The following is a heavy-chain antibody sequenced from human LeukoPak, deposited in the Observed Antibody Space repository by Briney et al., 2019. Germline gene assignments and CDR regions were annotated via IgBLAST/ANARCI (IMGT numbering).Heavy chain of an antibody. D-gene: IGHD5-12*01. J-gene: IGHJ3*02. Sequence: SETLTLTCPVSGGSISSYYWSWIRQPPGKGLEWIAYIYYSGSTNYNPSLESRVTITVDNSTNKFYLKLRSGHAADTAVDYCWRGKRGSPAFDIWGQGTMVTVSS. CDR1: GGSISSYY. CDR2: IYYSGST. V-gene: IGHV4-59*01. CDR3: WRGKRGSPAFDI.